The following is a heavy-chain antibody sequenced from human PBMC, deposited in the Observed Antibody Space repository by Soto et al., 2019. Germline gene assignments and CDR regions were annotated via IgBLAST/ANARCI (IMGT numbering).Heavy chain of an antibody. Sequence: PSETLSLTCTVSGGSISSYYWSWIRQPAGKGLEWIGRIYTSGSTNYNPSLKSRVTMSVDTSKNQFSLKLSSVTAADTAVYYCARAYCGGDCYLNWFDPWGPGTLVTVSS. D-gene: IGHD2-21*02. J-gene: IGHJ5*02. V-gene: IGHV4-4*07. CDR1: GGSISSYY. CDR2: IYTSGST. CDR3: ARAYCGGDCYLNWFDP.